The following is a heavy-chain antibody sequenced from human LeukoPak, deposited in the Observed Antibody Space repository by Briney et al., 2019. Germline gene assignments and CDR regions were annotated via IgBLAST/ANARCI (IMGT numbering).Heavy chain of an antibody. J-gene: IGHJ3*01. Sequence: GGSLSLSCAASGFIFSSYWMSWVRRAPGKGLEWVANIKQDGSEKYYVDSVKARFNIPRHNAKQSLYLQMNSQRSEDTAVFYCASPYSTSWNDAYDVWGHGTMVTVSS. CDR3: ASPYSTSWNDAYDV. D-gene: IGHD6-13*01. CDR1: GFIFSSYW. CDR2: IKQDGSEK. V-gene: IGHV3-7*01.